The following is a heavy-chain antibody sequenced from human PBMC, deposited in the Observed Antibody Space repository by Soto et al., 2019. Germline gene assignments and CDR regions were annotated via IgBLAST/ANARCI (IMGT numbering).Heavy chain of an antibody. J-gene: IGHJ4*02. V-gene: IGHV4-39*01. CDR2: FYYTGST. CDR3: ARHGTTVVLDY. Sequence: SETLSLTCTVSGGSMSSYYWGWIRQPPGKGLEWIGSFYYTGSTYYNPSLKSRVTISVDTSKNQFSLKLTSVTAADTAVYYCARHGTTVVLDYWGQGILVTVS. CDR1: GGSMSSYY. D-gene: IGHD4-17*01.